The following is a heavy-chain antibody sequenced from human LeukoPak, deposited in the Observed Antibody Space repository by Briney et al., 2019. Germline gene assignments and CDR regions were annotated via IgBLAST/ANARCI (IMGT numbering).Heavy chain of an antibody. CDR3: AESDTAAGLSS. CDR2: ISGSGGST. CDR1: GFTFSSNA. D-gene: IGHD5-18*01. J-gene: IGHJ5*02. Sequence: GGSLRLSCAASGFTFSSNAMSWVRQAPGKGLEWVSAISGSGGSTYSADSVKGRFTISRDNSKNTLYLQMNSLRAEDTAVYYCAESDTAAGLSSWGQGTLVTVSS. V-gene: IGHV3-23*01.